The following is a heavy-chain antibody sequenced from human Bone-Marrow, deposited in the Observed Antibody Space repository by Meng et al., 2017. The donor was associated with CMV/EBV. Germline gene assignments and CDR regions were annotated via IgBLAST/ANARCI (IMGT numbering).Heavy chain of an antibody. CDR3: ARLTRAARHYYYYGMDV. V-gene: IGHV1-46*01. CDR2: INPSGGST. CDR1: GYTFTGYY. Sequence: ASVKVSCKASGYTFTGYYMHWVRQAPGQGLEWMGWINPSGGSTSYAQKFQGRVTMTRDTSTSTVYMELSSLRSEDTAVYYCARLTRAARHYYYYGMDVWGQGTTVTSP. D-gene: IGHD6-6*01. J-gene: IGHJ6*02.